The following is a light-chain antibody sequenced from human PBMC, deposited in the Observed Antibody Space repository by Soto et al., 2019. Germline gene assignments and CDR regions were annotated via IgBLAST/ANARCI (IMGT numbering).Light chain of an antibody. V-gene: IGLV2-14*01. J-gene: IGLJ1*01. CDR1: SSDVGGYNY. CDR2: EVS. CDR3: SSYTSSSTLV. Sequence: LTQPASVSGSPGQSITISCTGTSSDVGGYNYVSWYQQHPGKAPKLMIYEVSNRPSGVSNRFSGSKSGNTASLTISGLQAEDEADCYCSSYTSSSTLVFGTGTKVTVL.